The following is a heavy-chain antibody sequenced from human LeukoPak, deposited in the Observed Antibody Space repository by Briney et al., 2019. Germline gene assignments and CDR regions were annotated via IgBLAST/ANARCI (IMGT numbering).Heavy chain of an antibody. CDR1: GGSFSGYY. V-gene: IGHV4-34*01. J-gene: IGHJ5*02. Sequence: SETLSLTCAVYGGSFSGYYWSWIRQPPGKGLEWIGEINHSGSTNYNPSLKSRVTISVDTSKNQFSLKLSSVTAADTAVYYCARERRAWNYANNLFDPWGQGTLVTVSS. CDR2: INHSGST. D-gene: IGHD1-7*01. CDR3: ARERRAWNYANNLFDP.